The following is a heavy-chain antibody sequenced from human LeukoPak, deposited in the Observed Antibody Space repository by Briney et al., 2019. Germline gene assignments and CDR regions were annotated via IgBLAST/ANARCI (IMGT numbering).Heavy chain of an antibody. D-gene: IGHD6-19*01. CDR2: IYSSGSS. CDR1: GGSISSYY. V-gene: IGHV4-4*07. CDR3: ARGGYSSGRAFDY. J-gene: IGHJ4*02. Sequence: SGTLSLTCTVSGGSISSYYWNWIRQPAGKGLEWIGRIYSSGSSDYNSSFKSRVTMSVDMSKGQISLKLSSVTAADTAVYYCARGGYSSGRAFDYWGQGTLVTVSS.